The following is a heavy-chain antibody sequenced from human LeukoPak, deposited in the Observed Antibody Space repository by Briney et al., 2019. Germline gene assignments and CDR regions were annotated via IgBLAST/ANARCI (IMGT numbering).Heavy chain of an antibody. Sequence: GGSLRLSCTASGFTFSSYTMTWVRQAPGKGLKWVSTITTGDGNTYYADSVKGRFTVSRDDSKNTLYLQMNSLRAEDTAVYYCAKDGGLWVSAHWGDSWGRGTLVTVFS. J-gene: IGHJ4*02. CDR3: AKDGGLWVSAHWGDS. CDR1: GFTFSSYT. D-gene: IGHD7-27*01. CDR2: ITTGDGNT. V-gene: IGHV3-23*01.